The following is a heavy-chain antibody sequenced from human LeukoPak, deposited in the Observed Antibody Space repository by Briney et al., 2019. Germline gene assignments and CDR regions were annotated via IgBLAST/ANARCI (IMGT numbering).Heavy chain of an antibody. V-gene: IGHV5-51*01. CDR1: GYSFTNYW. D-gene: IGHD3-10*01. CDR3: ARPKGLYYYGSGSFSFDY. Sequence: GESLKISCKGSGYSFTNYWIGWVRQMPGKGLEWMGIIYPGDSDSRYSPSIQGQVTISADKSISTAYLQWSSLRASDTAIYYCARPKGLYYYGSGSFSFDYWGQGTLVTVSS. J-gene: IGHJ4*02. CDR2: IYPGDSDS.